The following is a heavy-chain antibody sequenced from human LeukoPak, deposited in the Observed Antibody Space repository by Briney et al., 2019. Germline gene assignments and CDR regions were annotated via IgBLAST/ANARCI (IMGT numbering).Heavy chain of an antibody. Sequence: PGGSLRLSCAASGFTFSSYAMHWVRQAPGKGLEWVAVISYDGSNKYYADSVEGRFTISRDNSKNTLYLQMNSLRAEDTAVYYCARGRPSSEGYFDYWGQGTLVTVSS. CDR3: ARGRPSSEGYFDY. D-gene: IGHD2-15*01. V-gene: IGHV3-30*04. J-gene: IGHJ4*02. CDR1: GFTFSSYA. CDR2: ISYDGSNK.